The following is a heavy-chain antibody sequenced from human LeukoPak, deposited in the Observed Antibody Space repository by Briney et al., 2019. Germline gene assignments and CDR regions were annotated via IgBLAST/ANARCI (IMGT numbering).Heavy chain of an antibody. J-gene: IGHJ6*04. V-gene: IGHV3-23*01. CDR3: AKASQFDILTQYTYYYNGFDV. CDR2: LSGSGCKT. D-gene: IGHD3-9*01. Sequence: LEWVSLLSGSGCKTHYADSVKGRFTISRDNSRNTVYLQMNTLRAEDTAVYYCAKASQFDILTQYTYYYNGFDVRGKATTVIVSS.